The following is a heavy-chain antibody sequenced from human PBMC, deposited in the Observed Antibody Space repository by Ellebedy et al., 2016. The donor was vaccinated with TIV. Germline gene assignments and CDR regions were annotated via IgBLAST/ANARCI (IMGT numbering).Heavy chain of an antibody. CDR1: GFNSRSYW. CDR2: IRQEGDEI. CDR3: ARRASYGDYAVQVNPWFDP. Sequence: PGGSLRLSCAASGFNSRSYWMAWVRQAPGKGLEWVAKIRQEGDEIYYVESVKGRFTISRDNAKNSLFLQMKSLRVEDTAVYYCARRASYGDYAVQVNPWFDPWGQGTLVTVSS. J-gene: IGHJ5*02. V-gene: IGHV3-7*01. D-gene: IGHD4-17*01.